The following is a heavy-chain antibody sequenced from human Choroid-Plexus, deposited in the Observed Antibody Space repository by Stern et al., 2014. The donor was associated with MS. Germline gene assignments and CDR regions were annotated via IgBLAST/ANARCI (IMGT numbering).Heavy chain of an antibody. CDR3: AKDRQYLTYFFDH. Sequence: VQLVESGGGALQPGSPLRLSCVASGFTFGSCAMHWVRQAPGKGPEWAAGVSYDGSNKYYADSVKGRFTISRDNSQNTLYMQMSSLRPEDTAVYYCAKDRQYLTYFFDHWGQGSLVTVSS. CDR2: VSYDGSNK. CDR1: GFTFGSCA. J-gene: IGHJ5*02. D-gene: IGHD2/OR15-2a*01. V-gene: IGHV3-30*18.